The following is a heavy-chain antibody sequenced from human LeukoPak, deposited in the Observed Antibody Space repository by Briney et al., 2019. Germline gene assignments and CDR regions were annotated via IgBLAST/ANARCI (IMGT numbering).Heavy chain of an antibody. V-gene: IGHV1-3*01. CDR3: ARDKIAVAGRGFDY. J-gene: IGHJ4*02. Sequence: ASVKVSCKASGYTFTSYAMHWVRQAPGQRLEWMGWINAGNGNTKYSQKFQGRVTITRDTSTSTVYMELSSLRSEDTAVYYCARDKIAVAGRGFDYWGQGTLVTVSS. D-gene: IGHD6-19*01. CDR2: INAGNGNT. CDR1: GYTFTSYA.